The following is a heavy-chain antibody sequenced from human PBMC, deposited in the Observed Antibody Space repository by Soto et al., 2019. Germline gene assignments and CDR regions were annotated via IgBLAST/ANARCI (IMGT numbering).Heavy chain of an antibody. CDR3: AKDRMPVSGTLFDY. Sequence: GSLRLSCVVSGFNFEDRAMHWVRQVPGKGLEWVSGISSNSSDTDYADSVKGRFTISRDNSKNTVYLQMNSLRGEDTAVYYCAKDRMPVSGTLFDYWGQGTLVTVSS. CDR2: ISSNSSDT. V-gene: IGHV3-23*01. D-gene: IGHD6-19*01. CDR1: GFNFEDRA. J-gene: IGHJ4*02.